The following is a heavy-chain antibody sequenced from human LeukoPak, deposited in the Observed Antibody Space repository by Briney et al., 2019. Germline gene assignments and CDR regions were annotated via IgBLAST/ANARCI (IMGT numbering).Heavy chain of an antibody. Sequence: GGSLRLSCAASGFTVSSNYMSWVRQAPGKGLEWVSYISSSSSTIYDADSVKGRFTISRDNAKNSLYLQMNSLRAEDTAVYYCARGAYYYYMDVWGKGTTVTVSS. CDR2: ISSSSSTI. CDR3: ARGAYYYYMDV. J-gene: IGHJ6*03. CDR1: GFTVSSNY. V-gene: IGHV3-48*04.